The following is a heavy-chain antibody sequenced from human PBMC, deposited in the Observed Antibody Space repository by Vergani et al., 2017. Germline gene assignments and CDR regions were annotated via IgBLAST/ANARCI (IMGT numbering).Heavy chain of an antibody. V-gene: IGHV4-31*03. Sequence: QVQLQESGPGLVKPSQTLSLTCTVSGGSISSGGYYWSWIRQHPGKGLEWIGYIYYSGSTYYNPSLKSRVTRSVDTSKNQISLKLRSVTAADTAVYYCARCWCSSGSCYSSYYYGMDVWGQGTTVTVSS. J-gene: IGHJ6*02. D-gene: IGHD2-15*01. CDR2: IYYSGST. CDR1: GGSISSGGYY. CDR3: ARCWCSSGSCYSSYYYGMDV.